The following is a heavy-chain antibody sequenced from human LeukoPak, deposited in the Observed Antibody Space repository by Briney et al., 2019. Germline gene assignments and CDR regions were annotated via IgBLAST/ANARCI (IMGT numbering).Heavy chain of an antibody. CDR3: ARRAGAYSHPYDY. Sequence: GGSLRLSCAASGFTFSSYGMHWVRQAPGKGLEWVAFIRYDGSNKYYADSVKGRFTISRDNSKNTLYLQMNSLRADDTAVYYCARRAGAYSHPYDYWGQGTLVTVSS. D-gene: IGHD4/OR15-4a*01. V-gene: IGHV3-30*02. J-gene: IGHJ4*02. CDR1: GFTFSSYG. CDR2: IRYDGSNK.